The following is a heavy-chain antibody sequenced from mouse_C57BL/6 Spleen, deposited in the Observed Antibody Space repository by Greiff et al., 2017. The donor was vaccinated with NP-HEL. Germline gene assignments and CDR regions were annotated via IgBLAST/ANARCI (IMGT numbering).Heavy chain of an antibody. J-gene: IGHJ2*01. Sequence: VQLQQSGPELVKPGASVKISCKASGYAFSSSWMNWVKQRPGKGLEWIGRIYPGDGDTNYNGKFKGKATLTADKSSSTAYMQLSSLTSEDSAVYFCARYGDYYGDYWGQGTTLTVSS. CDR1: GYAFSSSW. D-gene: IGHD1-1*01. CDR2: IYPGDGDT. V-gene: IGHV1-82*01. CDR3: ARYGDYYGDY.